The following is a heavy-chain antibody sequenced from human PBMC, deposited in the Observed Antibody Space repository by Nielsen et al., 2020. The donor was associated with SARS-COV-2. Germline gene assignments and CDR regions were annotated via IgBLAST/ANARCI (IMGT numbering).Heavy chain of an antibody. J-gene: IGHJ4*02. CDR3: AKDRSDSIDYFDH. D-gene: IGHD2-21*02. CDR1: GFTFRSYG. CDR2: ISYDGRVE. V-gene: IGHV3-30*18. Sequence: GGSLRLSCTTSGFTFRSYGMHWVRQSPGKGLEWVAAISYDGRVEYYADSLKGRFSISRDNSDNTVYLQMNSLRAEDTAMYFCAKDRSDSIDYFDHWGQGTLVTVSS.